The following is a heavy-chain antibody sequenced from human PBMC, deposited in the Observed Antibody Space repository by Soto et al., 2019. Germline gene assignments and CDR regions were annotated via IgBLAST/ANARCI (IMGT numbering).Heavy chain of an antibody. D-gene: IGHD2-2*01. Sequence: ASVKVSCKASGGTFSSYTISWVRQAPGQGLEWMGRIIPIPGIANYAQKFQGRVTITADKSTSTAYMELSSLRSEDTAVYYCARQDCSSTSCYWFDPWGQGTLVTVSS. J-gene: IGHJ5*02. CDR1: GGTFSSYT. CDR2: IIPIPGIA. CDR3: ARQDCSSTSCYWFDP. V-gene: IGHV1-69*02.